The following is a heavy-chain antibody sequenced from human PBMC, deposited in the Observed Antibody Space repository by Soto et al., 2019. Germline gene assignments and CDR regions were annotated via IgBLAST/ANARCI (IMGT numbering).Heavy chain of an antibody. V-gene: IGHV1-3*01. CDR2: IDGGNGNT. CDR3: ARIRSRRSLYSFDY. J-gene: IGHJ4*02. D-gene: IGHD1-1*01. CDR1: GYTFTNYA. Sequence: ASVKVSCKASGYTFTNYAIHWVRQAPGQRLEWMGWIDGGNGNTKYSQKFQGRVTITRDTSASTAYMELSSLRSEDTAVYYCARIRSRRSLYSFDYWGQGTLVNVSS.